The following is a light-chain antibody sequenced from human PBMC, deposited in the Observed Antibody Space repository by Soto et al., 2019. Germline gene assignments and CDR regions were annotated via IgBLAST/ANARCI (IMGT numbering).Light chain of an antibody. CDR2: EVS. V-gene: IGLV2-8*01. CDR3: SSYAGSNRV. J-gene: IGLJ1*01. CDR1: SSDVGDYNY. Sequence: QSALTQPPSASGSPGQSVTISCTGTSSDVGDYNYVSWYQQHPGKAPKLMIYEVSKRPSGVPDRFSGSKSGNTASLTVSGLQAEDEADYYCSSYAGSNRVFGTGTKVTVL.